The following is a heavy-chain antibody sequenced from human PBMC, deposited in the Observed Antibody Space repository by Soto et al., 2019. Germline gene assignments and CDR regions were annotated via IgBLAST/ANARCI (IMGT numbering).Heavy chain of an antibody. V-gene: IGHV4-4*07. CDR2: IFYSGRT. D-gene: IGHD4-17*01. CDR3: ARVGGDDFGDSGGFDY. Sequence: SETLSLTCTVSGGSINTFYWSWVRQPAGKGLEWIGRIFYSGRTNYNPSLKSRVSISVDTSKNHFSLQLRSVTAADTAVYYCARVGGDDFGDSGGFDYWGQGTLVTVSS. J-gene: IGHJ4*02. CDR1: GGSINTFY.